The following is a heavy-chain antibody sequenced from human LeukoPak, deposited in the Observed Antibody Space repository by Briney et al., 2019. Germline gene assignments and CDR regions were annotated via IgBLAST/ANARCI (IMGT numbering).Heavy chain of an antibody. V-gene: IGHV3-33*01. CDR3: ARVLTTVTTTDAFDI. J-gene: IGHJ3*02. CDR1: GFTFSSYG. CDR2: IWYDGTNK. Sequence: PGRSLRLSCAASGFTFSSYGMHWVRQAPGTGLEWVAVIWYDGTNKYYADSVKGRFTISRDNSKNTLYLQMNSLRAEDTAVYYCARVLTTVTTTDAFDIWGQGTMVTVSS. D-gene: IGHD4-17*01.